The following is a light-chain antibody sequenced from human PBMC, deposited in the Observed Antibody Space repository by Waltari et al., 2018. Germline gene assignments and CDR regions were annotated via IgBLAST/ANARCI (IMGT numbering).Light chain of an antibody. V-gene: IGLV2-14*01. J-gene: IGLJ2*01. Sequence: QSALTQPASVSGSPGQSLTISCTGTSTDVGGYTSVSWYQQHPGKAPKLMIYDVSKRPSGVSNRFSGSKSGNTASLTISGLQAEDEADYYCSSYTSSSTFTFGGGTKLTVL. CDR2: DVS. CDR3: SSYTSSSTFT. CDR1: STDVGGYTS.